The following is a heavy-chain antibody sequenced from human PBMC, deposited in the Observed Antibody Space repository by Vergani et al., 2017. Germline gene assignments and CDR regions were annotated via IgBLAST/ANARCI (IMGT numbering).Heavy chain of an antibody. CDR3: ARGAPPGSSSSGYYYYYYMDV. CDR2: INHSGST. Sequence: VQLVESGGGLVQPGRSLRLSCTASGFTFGDYAMSWFRQAPGKGLEWIGEINHSGSTNYNPSLKSRVTISVDTSKNQFSLKLSSVTAADTAVYYCARGAPPGSSSSGYYYYYYMDVWGKGTTVTVSS. CDR1: GFTFGDYA. V-gene: IGHV4-34*01. D-gene: IGHD6-6*01. J-gene: IGHJ6*03.